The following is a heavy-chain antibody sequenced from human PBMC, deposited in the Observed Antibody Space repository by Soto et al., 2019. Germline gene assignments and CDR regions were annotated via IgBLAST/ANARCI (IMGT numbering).Heavy chain of an antibody. Sequence: QVQLVESGGGVVQPGRSLRLSCAASGFTFNNYGMHWVRQAPGKGLEWLAVIWNDGSNSSYANSVKGRFTVSRDNSKNTLYLQISSLRAEDTGVYYCARRQIPPPTRGAANARGGMDVWGQATTVTVSS. J-gene: IGHJ6*02. D-gene: IGHD6-13*01. CDR1: GFTFNNYG. CDR2: IWNDGSNS. CDR3: ARRQIPPPTRGAANARGGMDV. V-gene: IGHV3-33*01.